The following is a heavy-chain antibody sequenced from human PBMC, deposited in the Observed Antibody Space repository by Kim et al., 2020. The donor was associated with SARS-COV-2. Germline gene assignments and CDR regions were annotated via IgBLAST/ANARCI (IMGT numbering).Heavy chain of an antibody. Sequence: GGSLRLSCAASGFTFSSSGMHWVRQAPGKGLEWVAAIWNDGSKKYYADSVKGRFTISRDNSKSTLYLQMNSLRVEDTAVYFCATGGSGSGRSVTQWGQGARVTVSS. CDR2: IWNDGSKK. D-gene: IGHD6-19*01. V-gene: IGHV3-33*01. CDR1: GFTFSSSG. J-gene: IGHJ4*02. CDR3: ATGGSGSGRSVTQ.